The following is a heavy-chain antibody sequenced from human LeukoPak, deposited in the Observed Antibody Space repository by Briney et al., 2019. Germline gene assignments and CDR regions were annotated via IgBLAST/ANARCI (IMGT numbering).Heavy chain of an antibody. V-gene: IGHV3-7*03. D-gene: IGHD5-12*01. CDR2: IKQDGSEK. Sequence: GGSLRLSCAASGFTFSSYWMSWVRQAPGKGLEWVANIKQDGSEKYYVDSVKGRFTISRDNAKNSLYLQMNSLRAEDTAVYYCAKDLVATIGLYYFDYWGQGTLVTVSS. J-gene: IGHJ4*02. CDR1: GFTFSSYW. CDR3: AKDLVATIGLYYFDY.